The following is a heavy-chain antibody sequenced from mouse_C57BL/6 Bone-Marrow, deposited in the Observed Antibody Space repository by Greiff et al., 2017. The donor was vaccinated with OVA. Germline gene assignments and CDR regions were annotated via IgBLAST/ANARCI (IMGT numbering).Heavy chain of an antibody. D-gene: IGHD2-10*02. CDR1: GYPFPRSW. CDR2: IHPNSGST. Sequence: QVPLQQPGAELVKPGASVKLSCKASGYPFPRSWVHWVKPRPGQGLGWVGMIHPNSGSTNYNEKCKSKATLTVDKSSSTAYMQLSSLTSEDSAVYYCARRRYGNYGDYFDYWGQGTTLTVSS. CDR3: ARRRYGNYGDYFDY. J-gene: IGHJ2*01. V-gene: IGHV1-64*01.